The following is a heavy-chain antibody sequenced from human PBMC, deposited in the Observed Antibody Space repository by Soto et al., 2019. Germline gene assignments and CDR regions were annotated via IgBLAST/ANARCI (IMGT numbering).Heavy chain of an antibody. CDR2: MYRSGTT. J-gene: IGHJ4*02. V-gene: IGHV4-39*07. D-gene: IGHD1-26*01. CDR1: GGSISSSTYY. Sequence: QLQLQESGPGLVKPSETLSLTCTVSGGSISSSTYYWGWIRQPPGKGLEWIGEMYRSGTTNYNPSLKSRVSISLDKSKNRFSLNLSSVTAADTAVYYCARRYLTFYLDYWGQGALVTVSS. CDR3: ARRYLTFYLDY.